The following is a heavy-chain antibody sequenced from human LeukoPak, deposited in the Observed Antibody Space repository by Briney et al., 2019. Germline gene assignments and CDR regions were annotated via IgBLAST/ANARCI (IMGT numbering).Heavy chain of an antibody. V-gene: IGHV3-23*01. Sequence: GGSLRLSCAASGFTFSSYAMSWVRQAPGKGLEWVSAISGSGGSTYYADSVKGRFTISRDNSKNTLYLQMNSLRAENTAVYYCAKSEVGADWYFDLWGRGTLVTVSS. D-gene: IGHD1-26*01. CDR1: GFTFSSYA. CDR2: ISGSGGST. CDR3: AKSEVGADWYFDL. J-gene: IGHJ2*01.